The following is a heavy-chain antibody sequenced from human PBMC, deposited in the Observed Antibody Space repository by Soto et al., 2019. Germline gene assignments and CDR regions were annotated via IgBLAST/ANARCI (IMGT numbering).Heavy chain of an antibody. V-gene: IGHV1-18*04. Sequence: ASVKVSCKASGYTFTSYGISWVRQAPGQGLEWMGWISAYNGNTNYAQKLQGRVTMTTDTSTSAAYMELRSLRSDDTAVYYCAGSLYYYDSSGYLDYWGQGTLVTVSS. D-gene: IGHD3-22*01. CDR3: AGSLYYYDSSGYLDY. CDR1: GYTFTSYG. J-gene: IGHJ4*02. CDR2: ISAYNGNT.